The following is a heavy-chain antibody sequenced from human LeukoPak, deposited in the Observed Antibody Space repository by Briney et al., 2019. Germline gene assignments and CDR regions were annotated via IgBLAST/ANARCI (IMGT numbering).Heavy chain of an antibody. Sequence: GGSLRLSCAASGFTFANCVTHWVRQAPGKGLEWVAVTSPDEGLKFYGDSVKGRFTISRDNSKNTMYLQMNNLREEDTAVHYCTRDPILGAPDYFDYWGQGTLVTVSS. V-gene: IGHV3-30*04. J-gene: IGHJ4*02. CDR2: TSPDEGLK. D-gene: IGHD1-26*01. CDR3: TRDPILGAPDYFDY. CDR1: GFTFANCV.